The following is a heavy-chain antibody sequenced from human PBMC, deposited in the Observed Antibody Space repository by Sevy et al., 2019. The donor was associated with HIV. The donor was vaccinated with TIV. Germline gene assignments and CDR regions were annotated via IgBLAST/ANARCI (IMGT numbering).Heavy chain of an antibody. CDR3: ASGEYYVSGSYFFDY. Sequence: GGSLRLSCAASAFTLSRYSMNWVRQAPGKGLEWVSSISSSSNNIYYADSVKGRFTISRDNAKNSMYLQMTSLRAEDTAVYYGASGEYYVSGSYFFDYWGQGTLVTVSS. D-gene: IGHD3-16*01. J-gene: IGHJ4*02. V-gene: IGHV3-21*01. CDR2: ISSSSNNI. CDR1: AFTLSRYS.